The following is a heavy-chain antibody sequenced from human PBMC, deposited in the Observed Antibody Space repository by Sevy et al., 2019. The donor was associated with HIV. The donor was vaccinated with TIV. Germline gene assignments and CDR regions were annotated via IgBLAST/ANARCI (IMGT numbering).Heavy chain of an antibody. Sequence: SETLSLTCTVSGGSISSFDWSWIRQPPGKGLEWIGYIHSSGSTNYNPSLKSRVTISVDTSKNHFSLKLNSVTAADTAVYYCASVGHSTSWDFDPWGQGTLVTVSS. J-gene: IGHJ5*02. CDR3: ASVGHSTSWDFDP. CDR1: GGSISSFD. V-gene: IGHV4-59*08. D-gene: IGHD2-2*01. CDR2: IHSSGST.